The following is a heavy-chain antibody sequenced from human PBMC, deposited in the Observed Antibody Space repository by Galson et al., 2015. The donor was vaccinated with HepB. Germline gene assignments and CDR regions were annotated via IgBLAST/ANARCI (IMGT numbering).Heavy chain of an antibody. Sequence: SVKVSCKASGYTFTSYGISWVRQAPGQGLEWMGWISAYNGNTNYAQKFQGRVTITADESTSTAYMELSSLRSEDTAVYYCARDQDYYDSSGYYYWGQGTLVTVSS. CDR2: ISAYNGNT. V-gene: IGHV1-18*04. CDR1: GYTFTSYG. J-gene: IGHJ4*02. D-gene: IGHD3-22*01. CDR3: ARDQDYYDSSGYYY.